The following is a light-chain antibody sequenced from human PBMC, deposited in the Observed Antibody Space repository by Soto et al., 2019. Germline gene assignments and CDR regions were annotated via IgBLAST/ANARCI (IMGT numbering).Light chain of an antibody. Sequence: DIVLTQSPGTLSLSPGERATLSCRASQSVNSYSLTWYQHKPGQAPRLLIYGASSRATGIPDRFSGSGSGTDFTLTISRREPEDFAVYYCQQYGSSSWTFGLGTKV. CDR2: GAS. J-gene: IGKJ1*01. V-gene: IGKV3-20*01. CDR3: QQYGSSSWT. CDR1: QSVNSYS.